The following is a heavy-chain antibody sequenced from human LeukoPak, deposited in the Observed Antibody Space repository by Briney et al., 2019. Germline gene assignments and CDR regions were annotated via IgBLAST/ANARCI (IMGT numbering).Heavy chain of an antibody. CDR2: IYYSGST. Sequence: SETLSLTCTVSGGSISSYYWSWIRQPPVKGLEWIGYIYYSGSTNYNPSLKSRVTISVDTSKNQFSLKLSSVTAADTAVYYCARDSSSWFDPWGQGTLVTVSS. CDR1: GGSISSYY. D-gene: IGHD6-13*01. J-gene: IGHJ5*02. V-gene: IGHV4-59*01. CDR3: ARDSSSWFDP.